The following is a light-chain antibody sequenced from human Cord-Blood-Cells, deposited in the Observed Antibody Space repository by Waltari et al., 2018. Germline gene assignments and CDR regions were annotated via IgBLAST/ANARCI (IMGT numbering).Light chain of an antibody. CDR1: GLAKKY. CDR2: KGS. J-gene: IGLJ3*02. CDR3: YSAADNNWV. V-gene: IGLV3-27*01. Sequence: SYELTQPSSVSVSPGQTARTTCSGDGLAKKYARWFQHRPGPAPLLVIDKGSERPSGLPERFSGSSLGTTVTLTISGAQVEDEADYYCYSAADNNWVFGGGTKLTVL.